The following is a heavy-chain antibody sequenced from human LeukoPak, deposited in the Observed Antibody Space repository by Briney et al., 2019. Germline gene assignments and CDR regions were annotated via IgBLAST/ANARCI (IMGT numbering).Heavy chain of an antibody. Sequence: ASVKVSCKGSGYIFPDYYIYWVRQAPGQGLEWMGRINPNSGGTNYAQKFQGRVTMTRDTSISTVYMELSRLRSDDTAVYYCASSPKPVVVTATTSFDPWGQGTLVTVSS. D-gene: IGHD2-21*02. V-gene: IGHV1-2*06. CDR2: INPNSGGT. CDR3: ASSPKPVVVTATTSFDP. J-gene: IGHJ5*02. CDR1: GYIFPDYY.